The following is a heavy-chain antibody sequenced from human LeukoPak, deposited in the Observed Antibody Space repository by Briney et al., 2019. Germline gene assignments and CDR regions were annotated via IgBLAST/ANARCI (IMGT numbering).Heavy chain of an antibody. CDR1: GFTFSGSA. Sequence: GGSLRLSCAASGFTFSGSAMSWVRQAPGKGLEWVSAIIGSGGSTYYADSVKGRFTISRDNSKNTLFLQMNSLRAEDTAVYYCARERKQLAAIDYWGQGTLVTVSS. D-gene: IGHD6-6*01. V-gene: IGHV3-23*01. J-gene: IGHJ4*02. CDR2: IIGSGGST. CDR3: ARERKQLAAIDY.